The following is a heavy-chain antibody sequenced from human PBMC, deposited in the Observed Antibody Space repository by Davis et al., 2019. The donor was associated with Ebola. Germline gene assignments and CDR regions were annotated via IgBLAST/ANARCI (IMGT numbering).Heavy chain of an antibody. CDR1: GFTFSSYA. D-gene: IGHD3-10*01. CDR3: ANSGTPYYYGSVEDYFDY. CDR2: ISGSGGST. Sequence: PGGSLRLSCAASGFTFSSYAMSWVRQAPGKGLEWVSAISGSGGSTYYADSVKGRFTISRDNSKNTLYLQMNSLRAEDTAVYYCANSGTPYYYGSVEDYFDYWGQGTLVTVSS. J-gene: IGHJ4*02. V-gene: IGHV3-23*01.